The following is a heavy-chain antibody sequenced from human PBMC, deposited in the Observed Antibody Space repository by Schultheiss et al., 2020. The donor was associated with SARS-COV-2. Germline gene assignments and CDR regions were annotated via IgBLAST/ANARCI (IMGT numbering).Heavy chain of an antibody. V-gene: IGHV4-39*07. D-gene: IGHD6-19*01. Sequence: SQTLSLTCTVSGGSISSSSYYWGWIRQPPGKGLEWIGSIYYSGSTYYNPSLKSRVTISVDTSKNQFSLKLSSVTAADTAVYYCARGVPTPGSGWSTYYFDYWGQGTLVTVSS. J-gene: IGHJ4*02. CDR3: ARGVPTPGSGWSTYYFDY. CDR1: GGSISSSSYY. CDR2: IYYSGST.